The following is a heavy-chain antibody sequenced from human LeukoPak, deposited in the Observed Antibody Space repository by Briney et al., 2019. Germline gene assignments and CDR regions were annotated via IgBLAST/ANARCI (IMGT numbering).Heavy chain of an antibody. V-gene: IGHV3-53*01. D-gene: IGHD3/OR15-3a*01. Sequence: PGGSLRLSCAASGFTVSSNCMSWVRQAPGKGLEWVSVIYSGGSTYYADSVKGRFTISRDNSKNTLYLQMNSLRAEDTAVYYCALDSGPYHFDYWGQGTLVTVSS. J-gene: IGHJ4*02. CDR1: GFTVSSNC. CDR3: ALDSGPYHFDY. CDR2: IYSGGST.